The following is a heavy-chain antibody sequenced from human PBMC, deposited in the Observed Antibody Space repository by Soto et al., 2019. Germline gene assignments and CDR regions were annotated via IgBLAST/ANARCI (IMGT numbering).Heavy chain of an antibody. V-gene: IGHV3-30-3*01. Sequence: PGGSLRLSCAASGFTFSSYAMHWVRQAPGKGLEWVAVISYDGSNKYYADSVKGRFTISRDNSKNTLYLQMNSLRAEDTAVYYCARGGGYCTNGVCSMGYYYYGMDVWGQGTTVTVSS. CDR3: ARGGGYCTNGVCSMGYYYYGMDV. CDR1: GFTFSSYA. J-gene: IGHJ6*02. CDR2: ISYDGSNK. D-gene: IGHD2-8*01.